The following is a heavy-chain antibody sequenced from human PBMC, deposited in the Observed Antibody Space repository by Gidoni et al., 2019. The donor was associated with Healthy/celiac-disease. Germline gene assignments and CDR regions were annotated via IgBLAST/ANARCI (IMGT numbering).Heavy chain of an antibody. Sequence: EVQLVQSGAEVKKPGESLKISCKGSGYSSTSYWIGWVRQMPGKGLEWMGIIYPGDSDTGYSPSFQGQVTISADKSISTAYLQWSSLKASDTAMYYCAARPPKTTGYSGPFDYWGQGTLVTVSS. V-gene: IGHV5-51*01. CDR3: AARPPKTTGYSGPFDY. J-gene: IGHJ4*02. CDR2: IYPGDSDT. CDR1: GYSSTSYW. D-gene: IGHD6-13*01.